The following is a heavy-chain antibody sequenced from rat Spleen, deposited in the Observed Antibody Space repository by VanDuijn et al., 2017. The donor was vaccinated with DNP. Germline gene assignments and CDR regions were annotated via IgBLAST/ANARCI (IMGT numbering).Heavy chain of an antibody. CDR3: AKDRHGGYAMDA. Sequence: EVQLVETGGGLVQPGRSLKLSCVASGFTFSSYWMYWVRQTPGKRLEWVASINTDGSSTSYPDSVKGRFTISRDNVENSVYLQMNSLRSEDTATYFCAKDRHGGYAMDAWGQGTSVTVSS. D-gene: IGHD1-11*01. CDR2: INTDGSST. V-gene: IGHV5-58*01. J-gene: IGHJ4*01. CDR1: GFTFSSYW.